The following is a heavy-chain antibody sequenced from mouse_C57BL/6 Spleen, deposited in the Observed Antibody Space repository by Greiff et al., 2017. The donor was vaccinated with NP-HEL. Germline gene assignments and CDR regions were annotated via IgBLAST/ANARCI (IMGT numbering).Heavy chain of an antibody. D-gene: IGHD5-1*01. J-gene: IGHJ2*01. CDR1: GFTFSSYA. V-gene: IGHV5-4*01. CDR3: ARDRSTNYFDY. Sequence: DVKLVESGGGLVKPGGSLKLSCAASGFTFSSYAMSWVRQTPEKRLEWVATISDGGSYTYYPDNVKGRFTISRDNAKNNLYLQMSQLKSEDTAMYYCARDRSTNYFDYWGQGTTLTVSS. CDR2: ISDGGSYT.